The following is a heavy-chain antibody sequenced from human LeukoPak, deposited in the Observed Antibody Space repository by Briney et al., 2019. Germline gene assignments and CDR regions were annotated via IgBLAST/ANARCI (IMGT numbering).Heavy chain of an antibody. Sequence: SETLSLTCTVSGGSISYNYWSWIRQPAGKGLEWIGRIFTSGSTNYNPSLRSRVTMSVDTSKNQFSLKLSSVTAADTAVHYCARRGDYFDFWGQGTLVTVSS. CDR1: GGSISYNY. CDR2: IFTSGST. V-gene: IGHV4-4*07. J-gene: IGHJ4*02. CDR3: ARRGDYFDF.